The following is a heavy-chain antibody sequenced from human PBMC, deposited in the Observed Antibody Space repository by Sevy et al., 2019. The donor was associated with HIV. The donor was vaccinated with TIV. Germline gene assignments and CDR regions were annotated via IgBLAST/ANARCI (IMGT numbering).Heavy chain of an antibody. J-gene: IGHJ6*02. CDR2: INPNSGGT. CDR1: GYTFSNYY. Sequence: ASVKVSCKASGYTFSNYYMDWVRQAPGQGLEWMGRINPNSGGTNYAQKFQGRVTMTRDTSLRTAYMELTRLGSDDTAVYYCARERITMVEGVFITTYYHYGMDVWGQGTTVTVSS. D-gene: IGHD3-10*01. V-gene: IGHV1-2*06. CDR3: ARERITMVEGVFITTYYHYGMDV.